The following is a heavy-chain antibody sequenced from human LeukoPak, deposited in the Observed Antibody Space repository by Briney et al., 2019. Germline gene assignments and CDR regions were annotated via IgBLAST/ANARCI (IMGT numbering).Heavy chain of an antibody. V-gene: IGHV4-4*09. Sequence: SETLSLTCTISGGSISSYYWSWIRQPPGKGLEWIGYIYTSGSTNYNPSLKSRVTMSLDTSKNQSSLKLSSVTAADTAIYYCARHYSGTVPPAYWGQGTLVTVSS. J-gene: IGHJ4*02. CDR1: GGSISSYY. CDR2: IYTSGST. D-gene: IGHD1-1*01. CDR3: ARHYSGTVPPAY.